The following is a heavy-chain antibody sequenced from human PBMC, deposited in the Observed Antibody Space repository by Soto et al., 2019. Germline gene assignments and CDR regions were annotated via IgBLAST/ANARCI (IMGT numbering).Heavy chain of an antibody. J-gene: IGHJ6*03. CDR2: IQSGGTT. CDR1: GFTVSSKY. D-gene: IGHD2-15*01. Sequence: VQLVESGGGSVQPGGSLRLSCAASGFTVSSKYMSWVRQAPGKGLEWVSLIQSGGTTYYADSVKGRFTISRDSSXXXXXXXXXXXXXXXXXXXXXXXXXXXXXGGSCYGVPMDVWGKGTTVTVSS. V-gene: IGHV3-66*01. CDR3: XXXXXXXXGGSCYGVPMDV.